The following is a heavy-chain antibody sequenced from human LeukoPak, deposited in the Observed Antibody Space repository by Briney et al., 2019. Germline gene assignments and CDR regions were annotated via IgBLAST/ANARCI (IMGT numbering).Heavy chain of an antibody. D-gene: IGHD5-24*01. CDR3: ARHVTISGPYDASDI. V-gene: IGHV4-59*08. CDR1: GDTISSYY. Sequence: SESLSLTCIVSGDTISSYYCSWIRQPPGKGLEWVGYIYYSGGTDYNPSLKSRVTISVDTSKNQFSLKLRSVIAADTAVYYCARHVTISGPYDASDIWGQGTMVTVSP. CDR2: IYYSGGT. J-gene: IGHJ3*02.